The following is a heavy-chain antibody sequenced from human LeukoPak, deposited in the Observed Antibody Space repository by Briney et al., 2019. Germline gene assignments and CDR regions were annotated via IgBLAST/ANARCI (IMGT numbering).Heavy chain of an antibody. CDR2: ISEDGRNK. V-gene: IGHV3-30*18. CDR3: AKRPSDYGDYVTYFDY. CDR1: GFSFISYG. J-gene: IGHJ4*02. D-gene: IGHD4-17*01. Sequence: PGGSLRLSCAASGFSFISYGMHWVRQAPGKGLEWVGVISEDGRNKKYADSVKGRFTISRDNSKDTWYLQMNSLRDEDTAVYYCAKRPSDYGDYVTYFDYWGQGTLVTVSS.